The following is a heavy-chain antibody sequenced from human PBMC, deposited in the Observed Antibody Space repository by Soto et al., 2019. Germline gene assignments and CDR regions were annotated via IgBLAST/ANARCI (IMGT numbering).Heavy chain of an antibody. Sequence: SLRLSCAASGFTLSGYAMDWFRQAPGKGLEYVSGISSNGVGTYYANSVQGRFTISRDNSKNTVYLQMGSLRPEDMAVYYCARRARPDFYYMDVWGKGTTVTVSS. CDR2: ISSNGVGT. J-gene: IGHJ6*03. V-gene: IGHV3-64*01. CDR1: GFTLSGYA. D-gene: IGHD6-6*01. CDR3: ARRARPDFYYMDV.